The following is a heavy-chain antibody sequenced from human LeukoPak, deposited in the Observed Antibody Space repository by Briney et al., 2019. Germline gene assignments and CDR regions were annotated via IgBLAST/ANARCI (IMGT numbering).Heavy chain of an antibody. V-gene: IGHV1-46*01. CDR1: GYTFTSYY. CDR2: INPSGGST. D-gene: IGHD2-2*01. Sequence: PWASVKVSCKASGYTFTSYYMHWVRQAPGQGLEWMGIINPSGGSTSYAQKFQGRVTMTRDTSTSTVYMELSSLRSEDTAVYYCARWGPAAIDYYYYYMDVWGKGTTVTVSS. J-gene: IGHJ6*03. CDR3: ARWGPAAIDYYYYYMDV.